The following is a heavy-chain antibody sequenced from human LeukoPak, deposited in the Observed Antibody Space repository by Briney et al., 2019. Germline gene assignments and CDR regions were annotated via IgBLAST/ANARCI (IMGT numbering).Heavy chain of an antibody. Sequence: PSETLSLTCAVYGGSFSGYFWSWIRQPPGKGLDWIGEINHSGNTNYNPSLKSRATISEDTSKSQFSLKLSSVTAADTAVYYCARRYDDLGSPLNDWGRGTLVTVSS. CDR1: GGSFSGYF. CDR2: INHSGNT. D-gene: IGHD3-10*01. CDR3: ARRYDDLGSPLND. V-gene: IGHV4-34*01. J-gene: IGHJ4*02.